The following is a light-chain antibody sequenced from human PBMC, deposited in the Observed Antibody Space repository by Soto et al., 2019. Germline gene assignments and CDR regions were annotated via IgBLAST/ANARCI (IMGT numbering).Light chain of an antibody. CDR2: GAS. J-gene: IGKJ1*01. V-gene: IGKV1-5*01. CDR1: QSISSW. CDR3: QHYNGDSRT. Sequence: DIQMTQSPSTLSASIGDTVTITCRASQSISSWLAWYQQSPGKAPQLLIYGASILQNEVPSRFSGSGSVTEFTLTISSLQPEDVATYYCQHYNGDSRTFGQGTKVEIK.